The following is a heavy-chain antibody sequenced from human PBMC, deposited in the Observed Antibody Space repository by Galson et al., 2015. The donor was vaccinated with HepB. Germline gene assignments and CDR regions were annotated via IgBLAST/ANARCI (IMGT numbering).Heavy chain of an antibody. CDR3: ARTYYFDSSAYFKFDY. D-gene: IGHD3-22*01. CDR2: IYPGDSDT. CDR1: GFNFPIYW. V-gene: IGHV5-51*03. Sequence: QSGAEVKKPGDSLRISCKGSGFNFPIYWIAWVRQKPGEGLEWMGIIYPGDSDTRYSPSFRGQVTISVDKSITTAYLQWSTLKASDTAVYYCARTYYFDSSAYFKFDYWGQGTLVTVSS. J-gene: IGHJ4*02.